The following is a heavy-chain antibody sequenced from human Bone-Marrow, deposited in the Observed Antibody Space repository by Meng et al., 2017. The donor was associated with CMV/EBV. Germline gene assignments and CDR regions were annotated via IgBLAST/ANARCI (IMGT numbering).Heavy chain of an antibody. CDR3: ARSRSLSYSSSFDFDY. D-gene: IGHD6-13*01. CDR2: INPNSGGT. J-gene: IGHJ4*02. Sequence: ASVKVSCKASGYTFTGYYMHWVRQAPGQGLEWMGWINPNSGGTNYAQKFQGRVTMTRDTSISTAYMELSRLRSDDTAVYYCARSRSLSYSSSFDFDYCGQGTLVTASS. V-gene: IGHV1-2*02. CDR1: GYTFTGYY.